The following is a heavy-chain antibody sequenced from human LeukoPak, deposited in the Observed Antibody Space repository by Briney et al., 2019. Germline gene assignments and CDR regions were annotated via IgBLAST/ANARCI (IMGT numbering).Heavy chain of an antibody. CDR1: GYTFTGYY. CDR3: AREVCSGGSCYGWFDP. Sequence: GTSAKVSCKASGYTFTGYYMHWVRQAPGQGLEWMGWINPDSGGTNYAQNFQGRVTMTRDTSISTAYMELSRLRYDDTAIYYCAREVCSGGSCYGWFDPWGQGTLVTVSS. CDR2: INPDSGGT. D-gene: IGHD2-15*01. V-gene: IGHV1-2*02. J-gene: IGHJ5*02.